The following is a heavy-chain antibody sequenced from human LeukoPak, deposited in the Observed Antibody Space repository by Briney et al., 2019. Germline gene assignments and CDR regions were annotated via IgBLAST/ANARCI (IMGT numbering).Heavy chain of an antibody. CDR2: INHSGST. V-gene: IGHV4-34*01. J-gene: IGHJ4*02. D-gene: IGHD3-9*01. Sequence: SETLSLTCAVYGGSFSGYYWSWIRQPPGKGLEWIGEINHSGSTNYNPSLKSRVTISVDTSKNQFSLKLSSVTAADTAVYYCARPGLLRYFDWWSDYFDYWGQGTLVAVSS. CDR3: ARPGLLRYFDWWSDYFDY. CDR1: GGSFSGYY.